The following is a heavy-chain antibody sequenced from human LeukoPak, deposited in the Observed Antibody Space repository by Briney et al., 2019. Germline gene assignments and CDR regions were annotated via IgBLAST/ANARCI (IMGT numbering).Heavy chain of an antibody. J-gene: IGHJ4*02. CDR2: INHSGST. CDR3: ARWDILTGYQH. Sequence: PSETLSPTCAVYGGSFSGYYWSWIRQPPGKGLEWIGEINHSGSTNYNPSLKSRVTISVDTSKNQFSLKLSSVTAADTAVYYCARWDILTGYQHWGQGTLVTVSS. V-gene: IGHV4-34*01. CDR1: GGSFSGYY. D-gene: IGHD3-9*01.